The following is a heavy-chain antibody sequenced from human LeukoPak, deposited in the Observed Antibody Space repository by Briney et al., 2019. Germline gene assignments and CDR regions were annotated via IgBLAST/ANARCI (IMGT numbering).Heavy chain of an antibody. CDR3: ARDPRGRDYFDY. CDR1: GYTFTIYG. CDR2: INPSGGGT. V-gene: IGHV1-46*01. J-gene: IGHJ4*02. Sequence: ASVKVSFKASGYTFTIYGISWVRQAPGQGLEWMGIINPSGGGTSYAQKFQGRVTMTRDTSTSTVYMELSSLRSEDTAVYYCARDPRGRDYFDYWGQGTLVTVSS.